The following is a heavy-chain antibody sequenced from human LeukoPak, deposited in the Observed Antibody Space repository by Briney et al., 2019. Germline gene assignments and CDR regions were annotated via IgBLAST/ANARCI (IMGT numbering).Heavy chain of an antibody. D-gene: IGHD2-15*01. CDR3: ARDRGIFSYCSGGSCYSGY. J-gene: IGHJ4*02. Sequence: GASVKVSCKASGYTFTSYGISWVRQAPEQGLEWMGWISAYNGNTNYAQKLQGRVTMTTDTSTSTAYMELRSLRSDDTAVYYCARDRGIFSYCSGGSCYSGYWGQGTLVTVSS. V-gene: IGHV1-18*01. CDR1: GYTFTSYG. CDR2: ISAYNGNT.